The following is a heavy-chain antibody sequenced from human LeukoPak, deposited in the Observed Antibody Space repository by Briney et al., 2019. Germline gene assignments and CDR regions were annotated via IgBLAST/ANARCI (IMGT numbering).Heavy chain of an antibody. CDR1: GGSFSGYY. J-gene: IGHJ4*02. Sequence: PSETLSLTCAVYGGSFSGYYWSWIRQPPGKGLEWIGEINHSGSTNYNPSLKSRVTISVDTSKNQFSLKLSSVTAADTAVYYCARAGVVVVAATRYFDYWGQGTLDSVSS. D-gene: IGHD2-15*01. V-gene: IGHV4-34*01. CDR3: ARAGVVVVAATRYFDY. CDR2: INHSGST.